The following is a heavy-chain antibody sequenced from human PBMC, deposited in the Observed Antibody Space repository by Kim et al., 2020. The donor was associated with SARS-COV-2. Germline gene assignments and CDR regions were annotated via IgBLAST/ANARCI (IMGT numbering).Heavy chain of an antibody. V-gene: IGHV3-53*01. D-gene: IGHD2-8*01. CDR2: IYAGGTT. CDR3: AREANGVQAAFDM. CDR1: GFSVTDNY. J-gene: IGHJ3*02. Sequence: GGSLRLSCAASGFSVTDNYMSWVRQAPQKGLEWVSLIYAGGTTYYADSVKGRFTISRDNSKKTLFLQMNNLRADDTAVYYCAREANGVQAAFDMWGQGTMVTVSS.